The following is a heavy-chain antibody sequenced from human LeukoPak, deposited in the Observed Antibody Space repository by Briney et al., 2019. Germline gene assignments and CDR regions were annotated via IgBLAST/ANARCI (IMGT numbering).Heavy chain of an antibody. D-gene: IGHD3-10*01. CDR2: IYYSGST. Sequence: ETSETLSLTCTVSGGSMSHYYWGWIRQPPGKGLEWIGYIYYSGSTNYNPSLKSRLTISVDTSKNQFSLGLTSMTAADTAVYYCARHEGITVNPFDIWGQGTMVTVSS. J-gene: IGHJ3*02. CDR3: ARHEGITVNPFDI. CDR1: GGSMSHYY. V-gene: IGHV4-59*08.